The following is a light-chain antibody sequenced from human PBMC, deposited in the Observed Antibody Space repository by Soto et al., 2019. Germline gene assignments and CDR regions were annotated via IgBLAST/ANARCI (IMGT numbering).Light chain of an antibody. CDR1: SSDIGRYNY. CDR3: SSYTTSTSFIL. Sequence: QSALSQPASVSGSPGQSITISCTGTSSDIGRYNYVSWYQQHPGMAPQLLIYEVSDRPSGVSNRFSGSKSGNTASLTISGLQAEDEAYYYCSSYTTSTSFILFGGGTKLTVL. CDR2: EVS. V-gene: IGLV2-14*01. J-gene: IGLJ2*01.